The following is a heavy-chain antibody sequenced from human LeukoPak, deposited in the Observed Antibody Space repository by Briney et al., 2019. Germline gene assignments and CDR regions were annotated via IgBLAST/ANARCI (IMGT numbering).Heavy chain of an antibody. V-gene: IGHV4-59*08. Sequence: SETLSLTCTVSGGSISSYYWSWIRRPPGKGLEWVGYIYYSGSTNYNPSLKSRVTTSVDTSKNQLSLKLSSVTAADTAVYYCARVIGYCSSTSCFGYFDYWGQGTLVTVSS. CDR2: IYYSGST. CDR3: ARVIGYCSSTSCFGYFDY. CDR1: GGSISSYY. J-gene: IGHJ4*02. D-gene: IGHD2-2*01.